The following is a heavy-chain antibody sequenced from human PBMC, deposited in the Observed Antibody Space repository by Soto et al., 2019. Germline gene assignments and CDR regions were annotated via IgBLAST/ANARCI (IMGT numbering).Heavy chain of an antibody. J-gene: IGHJ6*04. V-gene: IGHV4-30-2*01. CDR1: GGSISSGGYS. CDR2: IYHSGST. D-gene: IGHD4-17*01. CDR3: ARDSGHVYGVTRPASGYGMDV. Sequence: LSLTCAVSGGSISSGGYSWSWIRQPPGKGLEWIGYIYHSGSTNYNPSLKSRVTISVDTSKNQFSLKLSSVAAADTAVYYCARDSGHVYGVTRPASGYGMDVWGKRTTVTVSS.